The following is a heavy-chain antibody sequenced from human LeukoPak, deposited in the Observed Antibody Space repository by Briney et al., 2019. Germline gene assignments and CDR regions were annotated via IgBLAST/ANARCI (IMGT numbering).Heavy chain of an antibody. Sequence: GSLRLSCAASGFTFSSYSMPWVRQAPGKGLGWVAVIPYDGSNKYYADSVKGRFTISRDNSKNTLYLQMNSLRAGDTAVYYCARGKNIVGATTDIWGQGTMVTVSS. CDR2: IPYDGSNK. J-gene: IGHJ3*02. V-gene: IGHV3-30-3*01. CDR3: ARGKNIVGATTDI. CDR1: GFTFSSYS. D-gene: IGHD1-26*01.